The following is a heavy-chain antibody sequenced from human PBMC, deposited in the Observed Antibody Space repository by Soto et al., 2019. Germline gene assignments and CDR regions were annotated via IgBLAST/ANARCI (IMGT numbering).Heavy chain of an antibody. J-gene: IGHJ5*02. CDR1: GGSISSSSYY. CDR3: ARLCIEWLVRGGLYNWFDP. D-gene: IGHD6-19*01. CDR2: IYYSGST. V-gene: IGHV4-39*01. Sequence: PSETLSLTCTVSGGSISSSSYYWGWIRQPPGKGLEWIGSIYYSGSTYYNPPLKSRVTISVDTSKNQFSLKLSSVTAADTAVYYCARLCIEWLVRGGLYNWFDPWGQGTLVTVSS.